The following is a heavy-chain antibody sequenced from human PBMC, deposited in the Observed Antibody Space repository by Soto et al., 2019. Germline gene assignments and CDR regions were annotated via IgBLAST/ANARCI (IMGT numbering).Heavy chain of an antibody. CDR2: IIPILGIA. Sequence: QVQLVQSGAEVKKPGSSVKVSCKASGGTFSSYTISWVRQAPGQGLEWMGRIIPILGIANFAQKFQGRVTITADKSPSTAYMGVSSLRSEDTAEYYCARMDMVRGVYYFDHWGQGTLVTVSS. CDR3: ARMDMVRGVYYFDH. CDR1: GGTFSSYT. V-gene: IGHV1-69*02. J-gene: IGHJ4*02. D-gene: IGHD3-10*01.